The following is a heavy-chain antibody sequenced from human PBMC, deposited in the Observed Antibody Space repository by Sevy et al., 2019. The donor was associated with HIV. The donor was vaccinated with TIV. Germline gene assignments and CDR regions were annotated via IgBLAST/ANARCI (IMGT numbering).Heavy chain of an antibody. CDR2: ISSTSYTI. D-gene: IGHD2-2*01. V-gene: IGHV3-48*01. J-gene: IGHJ6*02. CDR1: GFTFSSYS. CDR3: ARAVRSGQLLSGMDV. Sequence: GGSLRLSCGVSGFTFSSYSMNWVRQAPGKGLEWVSYISSTSYTIYYADPMKGRFTTSRENAKNSVHLQMNSLRAEDTAVYYCARAVRSGQLLSGMDVWGQGTTVTVSS.